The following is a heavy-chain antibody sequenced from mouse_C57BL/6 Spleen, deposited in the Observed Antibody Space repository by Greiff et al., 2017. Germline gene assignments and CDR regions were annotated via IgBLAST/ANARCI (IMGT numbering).Heavy chain of an antibody. CDR3: TYYYGSSCDYYAMDY. V-gene: IGHV6-3*01. CDR1: GFTFSNYW. Sequence: EVKVEESGGGLVQPGGSMKLSCVASGFTFSNYWMNWVRQSPEKGLEWVAQIRLKSDNYATHYAESVKGRFTISRADSKSSVYLQMNNLRAEDTGIYYCTYYYGSSCDYYAMDYWGQGTSVTVSS. CDR2: IRLKSDNYAT. J-gene: IGHJ4*01. D-gene: IGHD1-1*01.